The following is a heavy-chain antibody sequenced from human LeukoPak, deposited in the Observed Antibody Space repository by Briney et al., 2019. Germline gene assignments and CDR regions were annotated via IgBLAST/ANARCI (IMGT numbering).Heavy chain of an antibody. CDR2: IKQDGSEK. Sequence: GGSLRLSCAASGFTLSSYWMNWVRQAPGKELEWVANIKQDGSEKYYVDSVKGRFTISRDNAKNSLYLQMNSLRAEDTAVYYCARVQWELRGVGSYFDYWGQGTLVTVSS. D-gene: IGHD1-26*01. J-gene: IGHJ4*02. CDR3: ARVQWELRGVGSYFDY. CDR1: GFTLSSYW. V-gene: IGHV3-7*01.